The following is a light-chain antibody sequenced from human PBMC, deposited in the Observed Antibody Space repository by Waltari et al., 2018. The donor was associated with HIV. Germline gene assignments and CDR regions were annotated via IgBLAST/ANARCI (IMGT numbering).Light chain of an antibody. CDR2: RNN. V-gene: IGLV1-47*01. J-gene: IGLJ3*02. Sequence: QSVLTPPPSASGTHGQRVTISCSGSSSNLGSNYIHWYQQTPGMAPKLLIYRNNQRPSGVPDRFSGSKSGTSASLAISGLRSEDEADYYCAAWDDSLSGPWVFGGGTKLTVL. CDR3: AAWDDSLSGPWV. CDR1: SSNLGSNY.